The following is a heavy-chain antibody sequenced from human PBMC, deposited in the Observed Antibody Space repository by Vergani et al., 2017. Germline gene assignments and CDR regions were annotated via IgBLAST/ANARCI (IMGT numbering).Heavy chain of an antibody. J-gene: IGHJ4*02. CDR3: ARDRGNSGDYNFDY. CDR1: GYTFRNYG. Sequence: QVQLVQSGAEVKKPGASVKVSCEGSGYTFRNYGISWVRQAPGEGLEWLGWISVYNGETKFAQKFQGRVTLTRDTSTDTAYMEMGSLRSEDTAVYYCARDRGNSGDYNFDYWGQGTLVTVSS. V-gene: IGHV1-18*04. D-gene: IGHD1-26*01. CDR2: ISVYNGET.